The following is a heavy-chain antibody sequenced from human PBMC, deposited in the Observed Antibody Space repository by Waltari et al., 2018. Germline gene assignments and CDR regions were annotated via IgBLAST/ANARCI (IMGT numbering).Heavy chain of an antibody. V-gene: IGHV3-53*01. CDR3: ARGLLWFGELRYFDL. Sequence: VQLVEPGGGLIKPGGSLGLSCAASGFTVSSNYMSWVRQAPGKGLEWVSGIYSGGSTYYADAVKGRFTISRDNSKNTLYLQMNSLRAEDTAVYYCARGLLWFGELRYFDLWGRGTLVTVSS. CDR1: GFTVSSNY. CDR2: IYSGGST. D-gene: IGHD3-10*01. J-gene: IGHJ2*01.